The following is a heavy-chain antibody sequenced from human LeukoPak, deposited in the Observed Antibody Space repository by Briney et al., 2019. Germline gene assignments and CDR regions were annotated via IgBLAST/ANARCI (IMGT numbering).Heavy chain of an antibody. CDR2: IYSGGST. CDR3: ARGGGAYCSGGSCSPRYYYGMDV. D-gene: IGHD2-15*01. CDR1: GFTVSSNY. Sequence: RGSLRLSCAASGFTVSSNYMSWVRQAPGKGLEWVSVIYSGGSTYYADSVKGRFTISRDNSKNTLYLQMNSLRAEDTAVYYCARGGGAYCSGGSCSPRYYYGMDVWGQGTTVTVSS. J-gene: IGHJ6*02. V-gene: IGHV3-66*02.